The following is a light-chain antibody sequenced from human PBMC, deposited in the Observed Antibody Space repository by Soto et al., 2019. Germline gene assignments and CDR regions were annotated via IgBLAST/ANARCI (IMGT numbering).Light chain of an antibody. V-gene: IGKV1-39*02. J-gene: IGKJ5*01. CDR3: QYYGNSRIT. Sequence: SRDPFTLSVFAGARDNKTCRASQSISSYLNWYQQKPGKAPKLLIYAASSLQSGVPSRFSGSGSGTDFTLTINRLEPEDFAVYYCQYYGNSRITFGQGTRLEI. CDR2: AAS. CDR1: QSISSY.